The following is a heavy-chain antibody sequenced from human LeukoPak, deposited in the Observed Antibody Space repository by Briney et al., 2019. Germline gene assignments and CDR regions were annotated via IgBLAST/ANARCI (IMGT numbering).Heavy chain of an antibody. CDR1: GFTFSSYW. Sequence: PGGSLRLSCAASGFTFSSYWMSWVRQAPGKGLEWVANIKQDGSEKYYVDSVKGRFTISRDNAKNSLYLQMNSLRAEDTAVYYCARHLRLWLTPTLTYYYYGMDVWGQGTTVTVSS. CDR2: IKQDGSEK. J-gene: IGHJ6*02. V-gene: IGHV3-7*01. CDR3: ARHLRLWLTPTLTYYYYGMDV. D-gene: IGHD5-18*01.